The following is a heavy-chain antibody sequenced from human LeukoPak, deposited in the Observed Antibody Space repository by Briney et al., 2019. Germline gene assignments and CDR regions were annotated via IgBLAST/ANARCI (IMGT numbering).Heavy chain of an antibody. CDR1: GGSISSGSYY. CDR2: IYSSGST. CDR3: ARDYYGSGSYYNYMDV. Sequence: PSQTLSLTCTVSGGSISSGSYYWSWIRQPAGKGLEWIGRIYSSGSTNYNPSLKSRVTISVDTSKNQFSLKLSSVTAADTAVYYCARDYYGSGSYYNYMDVWGKGTTVTISS. V-gene: IGHV4-61*02. D-gene: IGHD3-10*01. J-gene: IGHJ6*03.